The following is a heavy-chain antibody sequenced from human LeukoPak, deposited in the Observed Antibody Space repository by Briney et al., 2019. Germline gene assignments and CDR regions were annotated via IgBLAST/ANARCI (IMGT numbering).Heavy chain of an antibody. CDR2: IYHSGST. D-gene: IGHD6-19*01. Sequence: PSQTLSLTCAVSGGSINSGGYSWSWIRQPPGKGLEWMGYIYHSGSTNYNPSLRSRVTISVDTSKNQFSLKFTSMTAADTAVYYCARSSKTQWLSPGDGFDIWGRGTLVTVSS. J-gene: IGHJ3*02. V-gene: IGHV4-30-2*01. CDR1: GGSINSGGYS. CDR3: ARSSKTQWLSPGDGFDI.